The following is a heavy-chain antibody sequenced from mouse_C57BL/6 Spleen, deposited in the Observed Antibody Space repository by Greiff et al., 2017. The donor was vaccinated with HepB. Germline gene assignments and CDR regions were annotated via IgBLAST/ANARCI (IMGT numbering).Heavy chain of an antibody. CDR3: ARGVDYDSWFAY. V-gene: IGHV1-54*01. CDR2: INPGSGGT. D-gene: IGHD2-4*01. Sequence: QVQLQQSGAELVRPGTSVKVSCKASGYAFTNYLIEWVKQRPGQGLEWIGVINPGSGGTNYNEKFKGKATLTADQSSSTAYMQLRSLTSEDSAVYFCARGVDYDSWFAYWGQGTLVTVSA. CDR1: GYAFTNYL. J-gene: IGHJ3*01.